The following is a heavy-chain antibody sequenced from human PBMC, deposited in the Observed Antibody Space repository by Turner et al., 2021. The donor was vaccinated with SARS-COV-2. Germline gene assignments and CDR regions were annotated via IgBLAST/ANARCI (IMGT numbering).Heavy chain of an antibody. CDR1: GFTVSSKY. Sequence: EVLLVASGGGFIQPGGSLRLSCAASGFTVSSKYMSWVRQAPGKGLGWVSVIYSGGSTYYADSVKGRFTISRDNAKTTLYLQMNSLRAEDTAVYYCARGHSSGWHQSGAFDIWGQGTMVTVSS. CDR3: ARGHSSGWHQSGAFDI. D-gene: IGHD6-19*01. J-gene: IGHJ3*02. CDR2: IYSGGST. V-gene: IGHV3-53*01.